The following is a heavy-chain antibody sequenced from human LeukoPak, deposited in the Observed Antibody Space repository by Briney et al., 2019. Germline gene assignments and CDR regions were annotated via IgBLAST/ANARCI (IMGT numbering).Heavy chain of an antibody. J-gene: IGHJ4*02. V-gene: IGHV3-72*01. Sequence: PGGSLRLSCAASGFTFSDHYMDWVRQAPGKGLEWVARSRNKGNSYTTEYAASVKGRFTISGDASKNSLYLQMNSLQTEDTAVYYCARSGVPSTGTFPVCFDYWGQGTLVTVSS. CDR1: GFTFSDHY. CDR3: ARSGVPSTGTFPVCFDY. D-gene: IGHD4-17*01. CDR2: SRNKGNSYTT.